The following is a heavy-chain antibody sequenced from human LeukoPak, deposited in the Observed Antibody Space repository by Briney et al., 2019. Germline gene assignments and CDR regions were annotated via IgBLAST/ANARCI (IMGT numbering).Heavy chain of an antibody. CDR3: ARRNGGKKGVDY. D-gene: IGHD2-15*01. Sequence: PGGSLRLSCAASGFTFSSYGMHWVRQAPGKGLEWVAVIWYDGSNKYYADSVKGRFTISRDNSKNTLYLQMNSLRAEDTAVYYCARRNGGKKGVDYWGQGTLVTVSS. V-gene: IGHV3-33*01. CDR2: IWYDGSNK. J-gene: IGHJ4*02. CDR1: GFTFSSYG.